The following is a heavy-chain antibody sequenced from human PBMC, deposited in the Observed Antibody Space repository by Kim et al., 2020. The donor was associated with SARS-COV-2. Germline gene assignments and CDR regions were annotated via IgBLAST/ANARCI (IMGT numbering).Heavy chain of an antibody. CDR3: ARDGYYGGNGYYFDY. J-gene: IGHJ4*02. Sequence: QKLQGRVTMTTDTSTSTAYMELRSLRSDDTAVYYCARDGYYGGNGYYFDYWGQGTLVTVSS. V-gene: IGHV1-18*01. D-gene: IGHD4-17*01.